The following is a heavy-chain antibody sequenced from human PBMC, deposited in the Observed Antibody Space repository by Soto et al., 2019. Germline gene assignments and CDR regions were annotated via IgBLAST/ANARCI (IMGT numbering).Heavy chain of an antibody. CDR2: IWYDGSNK. V-gene: IGHV3-33*01. D-gene: IGHD4-17*01. J-gene: IGHJ3*02. CDR3: ASYGDYGENDAFDI. Sequence: GGSLRLSCAASGFTFSSYGMHWVRQAPGKGLERVAVIWYDGSNKYYADSVKGRFTISRDNSKNTLYLQMNSLRAEDTAVYYCASYGDYGENDAFDIWGQGTMVTVSS. CDR1: GFTFSSYG.